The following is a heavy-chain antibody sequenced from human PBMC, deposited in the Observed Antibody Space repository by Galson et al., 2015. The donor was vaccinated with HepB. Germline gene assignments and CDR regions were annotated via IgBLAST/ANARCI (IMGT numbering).Heavy chain of an antibody. J-gene: IGHJ4*02. Sequence: QSGAEVKKPGESLKISCQGSRDSFTGYWIAWVRQMPGKGLEWMGIIYPGDSDAKYSPSFQGHVTFSADKSISTAYLQWSSLKASDTAMYYCARISTYVLDYWGQGTLVTVSS. D-gene: IGHD2-8*01. V-gene: IGHV5-51*01. CDR3: ARISTYVLDY. CDR2: IYPGDSDA. CDR1: RDSFTGYW.